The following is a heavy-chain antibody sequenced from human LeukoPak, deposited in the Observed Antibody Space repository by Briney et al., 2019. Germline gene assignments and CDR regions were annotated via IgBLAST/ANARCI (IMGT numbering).Heavy chain of an antibody. Sequence: GGSLRLSCAASGFTFSGSALHWVRQAPGKGLEWVANIKQDGSEKYYVDSVKGRFTISRDNAKNSLYLQMNSLRAEDTAVYYCARFYGDYLDYWGQGTLVTVSS. D-gene: IGHD4-17*01. V-gene: IGHV3-7*01. CDR2: IKQDGSEK. CDR1: GFTFSGSA. J-gene: IGHJ4*02. CDR3: ARFYGDYLDY.